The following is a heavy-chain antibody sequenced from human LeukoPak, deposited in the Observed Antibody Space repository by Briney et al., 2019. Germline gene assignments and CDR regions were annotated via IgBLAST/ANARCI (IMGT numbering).Heavy chain of an antibody. Sequence: PSQTLSLTCTVSGGSISSGGYYWTWIRQSAGKGLEWIGRIYSSGSTDYNPSLKSRVTMSLDTSKNQISLELTSVTAADTAVYYCSRGLVYSSGYDYGSDVWGQGTTVTVSS. D-gene: IGHD6-19*01. J-gene: IGHJ6*02. CDR3: SRGLVYSSGYDYGSDV. V-gene: IGHV4-61*02. CDR1: GGSISSGGYY. CDR2: IYSSGST.